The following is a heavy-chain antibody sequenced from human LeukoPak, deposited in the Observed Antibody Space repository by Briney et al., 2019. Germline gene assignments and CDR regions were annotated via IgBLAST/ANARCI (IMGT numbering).Heavy chain of an antibody. CDR3: ARANGDQRSNAFDI. J-gene: IGHJ3*02. V-gene: IGHV1-2*06. CDR1: GYTFTGYY. CDR2: INPNSRGT. D-gene: IGHD4-17*01. Sequence: ASVKVSCKASGYTFTGYYMHWVRQAPGQALEWMGRINPNSRGTNYAQKFQGRVTMTGDTSISTAYMELSRLRSDDTAVYYCARANGDQRSNAFDIWGQGTMVTVSS.